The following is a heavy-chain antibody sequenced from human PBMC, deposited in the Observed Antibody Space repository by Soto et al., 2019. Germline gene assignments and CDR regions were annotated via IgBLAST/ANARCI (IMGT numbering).Heavy chain of an antibody. J-gene: IGHJ4*02. CDR1: GFSLSNARMG. D-gene: IGHD6-13*01. CDR3: ARISEQPLVHFDY. V-gene: IGHV2-26*01. CDR2: IFSNDET. Sequence: QVTLKESGPVLVKPTETLTLTCTVSGFSLSNARMGVSWIRQPPGKALEWLEHIFSNDETSYSTSLKSRLSISKDTSKSQVVLTMTNMGPVDTATYYCARISEQPLVHFDYWGQGTLVTVSS.